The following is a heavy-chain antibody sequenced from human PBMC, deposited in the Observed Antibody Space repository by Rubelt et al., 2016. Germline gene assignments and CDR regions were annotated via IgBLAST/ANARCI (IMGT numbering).Heavy chain of an antibody. D-gene: IGHD5-24*01. J-gene: IGHJ4*02. CDR3: ARGDGHTPTFDY. Sequence: GGGLVKPGGSLRLSCAASGFTFSDYYMSWIRQAPGMGLEWVAYISDSGTYKKYADSVKGRFAISRDNVKNSLYLQMSGLRAEETAVYYCARGDGHTPTFDYWGQGTLVTVSS. CDR1: GFTFSDYY. CDR2: ISDSGTYK. V-gene: IGHV3-11*05.